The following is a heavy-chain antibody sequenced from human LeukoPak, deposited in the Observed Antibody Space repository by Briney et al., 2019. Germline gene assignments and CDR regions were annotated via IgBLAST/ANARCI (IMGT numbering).Heavy chain of an antibody. CDR2: MNPNSGNT. CDR1: GYTFTSYD. CDR3: ARETSSRYFDF. V-gene: IGHV1-8*03. Sequence: GASVKVSCKASGYTFTSYDINWVRQATGQGLEWMGWMNPNSGNTGYAQKFQGRVTIIRNTSISTAYMELSSLRSEDTAVYYCARETSSRYFDFWGQGTLLTVSS. D-gene: IGHD6-6*01. J-gene: IGHJ4*02.